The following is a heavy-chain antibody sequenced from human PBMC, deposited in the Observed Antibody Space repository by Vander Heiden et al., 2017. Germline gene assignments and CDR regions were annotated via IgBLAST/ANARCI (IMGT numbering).Heavy chain of an antibody. J-gene: IGHJ3*02. D-gene: IGHD3-10*01. CDR1: GFTFSSSA. Sequence: EVQLLESGGGLVQPGGSLRLSCAASGFTFSSSARGWVRQAPGKGLEWVSAISGSGGSTYYADSVKGRFTISRDNSKNTLYLQMNSLRAEDTAVYYCAKDLRVRGVIITHDAFDIWGQWTMVTVSS. CDR2: ISGSGGST. V-gene: IGHV3-23*01. CDR3: AKDLRVRGVIITHDAFDI.